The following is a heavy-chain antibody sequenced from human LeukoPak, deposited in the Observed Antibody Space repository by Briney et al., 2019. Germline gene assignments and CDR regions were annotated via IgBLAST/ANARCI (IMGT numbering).Heavy chain of an antibody. Sequence: GGSRRLSCAASGFTFSSYSMNWVRQAPGKGLEWVSSISSSSSYIYYADSVKGRFTISRDNAKNSLYLQMNSLRAEDTAVYYCARDAVAGTWGHDYWGQGTLVTVSS. D-gene: IGHD6-19*01. V-gene: IGHV3-21*01. CDR3: ARDAVAGTWGHDY. CDR1: GFTFSSYS. J-gene: IGHJ4*02. CDR2: ISSSSSYI.